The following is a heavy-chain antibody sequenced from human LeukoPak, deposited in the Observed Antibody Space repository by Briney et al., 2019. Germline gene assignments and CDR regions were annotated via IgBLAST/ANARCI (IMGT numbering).Heavy chain of an antibody. Sequence: ASVKVSCKASRYTFTSYRIRWVRQAPGHGREWIGWVSAYNGITNYAQKPQGRVTMTTDPSTSTAYMELRSLRSDDTAVYYCARDLIVVVNFDPTYFDYWGQETLGTVSS. D-gene: IGHD3-22*01. CDR1: RYTFTSYR. V-gene: IGHV1-18*01. CDR2: VSAYNGIT. J-gene: IGHJ4*01. CDR3: ARDLIVVVNFDPTYFDY.